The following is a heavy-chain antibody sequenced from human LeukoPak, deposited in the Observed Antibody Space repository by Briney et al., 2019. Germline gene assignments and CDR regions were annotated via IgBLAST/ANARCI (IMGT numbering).Heavy chain of an antibody. CDR3: ARETLGWGIVGARGAFDI. CDR2: ISGSGGGT. Sequence: GGSLRLSCAASGFTFSSYAMSWVRQAPEKGLEWVSTISGSGGGTYYADSVKGRFTISRDDSKNTLYLQMNSLRAEDTAVYYCARETLGWGIVGARGAFDIWGQGTMVTVSS. D-gene: IGHD1-26*01. J-gene: IGHJ3*02. V-gene: IGHV3-23*01. CDR1: GFTFSSYA.